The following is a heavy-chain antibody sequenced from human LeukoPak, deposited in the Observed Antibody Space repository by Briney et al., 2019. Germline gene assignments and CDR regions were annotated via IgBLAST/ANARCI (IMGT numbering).Heavy chain of an antibody. Sequence: GESLKISCNGSGYSFSNYWIGWVRQMPGKGLEWMGIISPGDSDTRYSPSFQGQVTISVDESINTAYLQWSSLEASDTAMYYCARQYGRPFDYWGQGTLVTVSS. V-gene: IGHV5-51*01. CDR1: GYSFSNYW. J-gene: IGHJ4*02. D-gene: IGHD4-17*01. CDR2: ISPGDSDT. CDR3: ARQYGRPFDY.